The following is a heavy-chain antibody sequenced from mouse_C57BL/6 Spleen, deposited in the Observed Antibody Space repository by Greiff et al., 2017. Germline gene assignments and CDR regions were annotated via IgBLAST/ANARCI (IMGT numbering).Heavy chain of an antibody. V-gene: IGHV5-4*01. CDR2: ISDGGSYT. Sequence: EVKVVESGGGLVKPGGSLKLSCAASGFTFSSYAMSWVRQTPEKRLEWVATISDGGSYTYYPDNVKGRFTISRDNAKNNLYLQMSHLKSEDTAMYYCARDQIYYGNYGAMDYWGQGTSVTVSS. CDR1: GFTFSSYA. D-gene: IGHD2-1*01. CDR3: ARDQIYYGNYGAMDY. J-gene: IGHJ4*01.